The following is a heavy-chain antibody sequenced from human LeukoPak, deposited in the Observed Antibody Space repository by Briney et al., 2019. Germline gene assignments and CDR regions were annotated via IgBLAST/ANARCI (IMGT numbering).Heavy chain of an antibody. CDR1: GGPISSYY. CDR3: ARGYYDSSGYYEPYFDY. D-gene: IGHD3-22*01. J-gene: IGHJ4*02. CDR2: IYTSGST. Sequence: SETLSLTCTVSGGPISSYYWSWIRQPAGKGLEWIGRIYTSGSTNYNPSLKSRVTMSVDTSKNQFSLKLSSVTAADTAVYYCARGYYDSSGYYEPYFDYWGQGTLVTVSS. V-gene: IGHV4-4*07.